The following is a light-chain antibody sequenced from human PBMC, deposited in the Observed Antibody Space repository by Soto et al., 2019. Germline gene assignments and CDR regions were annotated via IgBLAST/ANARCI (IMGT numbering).Light chain of an antibody. V-gene: IGKV3-20*01. CDR1: QSVSSNY. CDR3: QQYGSSLPWT. Sequence: EIVWTQSPGTLSLSPGERATLSCRASQSVSSNYLAWFQQKFGQAPMLLIYGASSRGTGIPDRLSGIGSGTDCTVATSRLEPEDLAVYYCQQYGSSLPWTFGQGTKVEIK. CDR2: GAS. J-gene: IGKJ1*01.